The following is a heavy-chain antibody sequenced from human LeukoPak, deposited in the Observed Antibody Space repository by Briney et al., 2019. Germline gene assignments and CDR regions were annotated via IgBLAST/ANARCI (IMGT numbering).Heavy chain of an antibody. CDR2: VNHSGST. Sequence: PSETLSLTCAVYGGSFIDYSWTWIRQPPGKGLEWIGEVNHSGSTNYNPSLRSRVTMSVDTSKNQFSLKLSSMTAADTAVYYCARQPTLTCSSASCYAFDIWGQDTMVTVSS. D-gene: IGHD2-2*01. J-gene: IGHJ3*02. CDR3: ARQPTLTCSSASCYAFDI. CDR1: GGSFIDYS. V-gene: IGHV4-34*01.